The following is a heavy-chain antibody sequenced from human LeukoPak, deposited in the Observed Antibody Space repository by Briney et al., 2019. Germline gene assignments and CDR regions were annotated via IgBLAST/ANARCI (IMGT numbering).Heavy chain of an antibody. V-gene: IGHV4-59*01. D-gene: IGHD6-13*01. CDR2: IYYSGST. Sequence: SETLSLTCTVSDGSISSYYWSWIRQPPGKALEWIGYIYYSGSTNYNLSLKSRVTISVDTSRKQVTLKLSSVSAADTAIYYCAGCYSSSLAFDSWGQGILVTVSS. CDR3: AGCYSSSLAFDS. CDR1: DGSISSYY. J-gene: IGHJ4*02.